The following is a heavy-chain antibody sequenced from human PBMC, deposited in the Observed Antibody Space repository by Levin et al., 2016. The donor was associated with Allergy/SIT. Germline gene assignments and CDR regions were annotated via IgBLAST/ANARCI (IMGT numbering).Heavy chain of an antibody. J-gene: IGHJ6*03. V-gene: IGHV4-61*01. CDR1: GGSVSSGSYY. CDR3: ATCPGPRSSTSRQPYYYYMDV. D-gene: IGHD2-2*01. Sequence: SETLSLTCTVSGGSVSSGSYYWSWIRQPPGKGLEWIGYIYYSGSTNYNPSLKSRVTISVDTSKNQFSLKLSSVTAADTAVYYCATCPGPRSSTSRQPYYYYMDVWGKGTTVTVSS. CDR2: IYYSGST.